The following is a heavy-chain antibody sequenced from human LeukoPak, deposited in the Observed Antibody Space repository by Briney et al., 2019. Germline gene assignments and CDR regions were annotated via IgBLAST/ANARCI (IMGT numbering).Heavy chain of an antibody. CDR2: INPNSGGT. J-gene: IGHJ5*02. CDR3: ARARYYYGSGTSEFDP. D-gene: IGHD3-10*01. V-gene: IGHV1-2*02. CDR1: GYTFTGHY. Sequence: ASVKVSCKASGYTFTGHYMHWVRQAPGQGLEWMGWINPNSGGTNYAQKFQGRVTMTRDTSISTAYMELSRLRSDDTAVYYCARARYYYGSGTSEFDPWGQGTLVTVSS.